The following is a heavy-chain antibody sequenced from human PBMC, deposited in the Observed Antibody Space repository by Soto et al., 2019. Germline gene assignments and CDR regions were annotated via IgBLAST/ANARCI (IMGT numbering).Heavy chain of an antibody. V-gene: IGHV2-5*02. D-gene: IGHD2-8*01. Sequence: ITLKESGPTLVKPTQTLTLTCTFSGFSLSTSGVGVGWIRQPPGKALEWLALIFWDDDKRHSPSLKSRLTITKDTSNNHVVLTMTNMDPVDTATYYCAHRQTWCYSGFYFDYCGHGTIVTDSS. CDR3: AHRQTWCYSGFYFDY. J-gene: IGHJ4*01. CDR1: GFSLSTSGVG. CDR2: IFWDDDK.